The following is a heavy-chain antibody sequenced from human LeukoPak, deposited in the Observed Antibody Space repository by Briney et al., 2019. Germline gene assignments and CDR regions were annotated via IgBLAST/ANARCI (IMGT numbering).Heavy chain of an antibody. J-gene: IGHJ4*02. V-gene: IGHV3-21*01. CDR2: ISSSSSYI. Sequence: PGGSLRLSCAASGFTFSSYSTNWVRQAPGKGLEWVSSISSSSSYIYYADSVKGRFTISRDNAKNSLYLQMNSLRAEDTAVYYCARDNVGAVAGTKIDYWGQGTLVTVSS. CDR1: GFTFSSYS. D-gene: IGHD6-19*01. CDR3: ARDNVGAVAGTKIDY.